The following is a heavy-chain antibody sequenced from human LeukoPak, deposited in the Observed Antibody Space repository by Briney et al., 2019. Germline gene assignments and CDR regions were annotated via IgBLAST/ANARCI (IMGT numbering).Heavy chain of an antibody. CDR1: GYTFGTHW. CDR3: ARDYSGEWEQLTGWWFDP. D-gene: IGHD1-26*01. J-gene: IGHJ5*02. Sequence: GASVKVSCKASGYTFGTHWMHWVRQAPGQGLEWMAIINPSGDVRSYAQKFRGRVTVTRDMSTRTVYMELSDLRPEDTAVYYCARDYSGEWEQLTGWWFDPWGQGTLVIVSS. V-gene: IGHV1-46*01. CDR2: INPSGDVR.